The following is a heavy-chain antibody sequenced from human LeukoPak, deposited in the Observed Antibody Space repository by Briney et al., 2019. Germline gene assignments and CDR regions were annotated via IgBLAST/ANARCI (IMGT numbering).Heavy chain of an antibody. CDR2: IYPGDSDT. J-gene: IGHJ5*02. Sequence: GESLKISCKGSGHSFTSYWIGWVRQMPGKGLEWVGIIYPGDSDTRYSPSFQGQVTMSADKSISTAYLQWSSLKASDTAMYYCARQVPGCSGGSCYSGWFDPWGQGTLVTVSS. CDR1: GHSFTSYW. CDR3: ARQVPGCSGGSCYSGWFDP. V-gene: IGHV5-51*01. D-gene: IGHD2-15*01.